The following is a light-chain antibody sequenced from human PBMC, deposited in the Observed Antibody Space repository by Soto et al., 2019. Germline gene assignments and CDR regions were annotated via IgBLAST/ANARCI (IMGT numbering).Light chain of an antibody. V-gene: IGLV2-14*03. CDR3: SSYTSSTTRV. CDR1: SSDVGDYDY. CDR2: EVS. J-gene: IGLJ1*01. Sequence: QSVLTQPASVSGSPGQSISISCTGTSSDVGDYDYVSWYQQHPDKAPKHMIYEVSNRPSGVSNRFSGSKSVNTATLTISGLQADAEADYYCSSYTSSTTRVFGTGTKVPVL.